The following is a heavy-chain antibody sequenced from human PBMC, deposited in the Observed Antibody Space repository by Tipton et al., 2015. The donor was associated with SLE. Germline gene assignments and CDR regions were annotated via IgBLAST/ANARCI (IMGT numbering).Heavy chain of an antibody. J-gene: IGHJ4*02. CDR2: IYYSGST. CDR1: GGSISSSSYY. Sequence: TLSLTCTVSGGSISSSSYYWGWIRQPPGKGLEWIGSIYYSGSTYYNPSLKSRVTISVDTSKNQFSLKLSSVTAADTAVYYCARGVLLWVKSSEQFDYWGQGTLVTVSS. CDR3: ARGVLLWVKSSEQFDY. V-gene: IGHV4-39*01. D-gene: IGHD1-26*01.